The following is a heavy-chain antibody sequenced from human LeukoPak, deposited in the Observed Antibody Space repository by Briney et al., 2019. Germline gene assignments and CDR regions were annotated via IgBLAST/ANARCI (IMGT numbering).Heavy chain of an antibody. CDR1: GGSISSYY. J-gene: IGHJ6*03. V-gene: IGHV4-59*01. Sequence: PSETLSPTCTVSGGSISSYYWSWIRQPPGKGLEWIGYIYYSGSTNYNPSLKSRVTISVDTSKNQFSLKLSSVTAADTAVYYCARDNRLNYCYYMDVWGKGTTVTVSS. CDR3: ARDNRLNYCYYMDV. D-gene: IGHD1-14*01. CDR2: IYYSGST.